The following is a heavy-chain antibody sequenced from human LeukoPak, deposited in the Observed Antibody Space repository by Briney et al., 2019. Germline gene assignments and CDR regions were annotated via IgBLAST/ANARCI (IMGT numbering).Heavy chain of an antibody. CDR2: IRTSSEGANLA. CDR1: GFTFSNYP. D-gene: IGHD3-9*01. CDR3: ATDQRYAFDY. J-gene: IGHJ4*02. V-gene: IGHV3-21*05. Sequence: PGGSLRLSCAVSGFTFSNYPMNWVRQAPGKGLEWVSNIRTSSEGANLAFYADSVKGRVTFSRDGAKNTLYLHMHSLRDDDTAVYYCATDQRYAFDYWGQGILVTVSS.